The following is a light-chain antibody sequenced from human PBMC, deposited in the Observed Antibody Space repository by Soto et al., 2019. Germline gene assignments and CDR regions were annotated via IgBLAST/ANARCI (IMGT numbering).Light chain of an antibody. J-gene: IGKJ1*01. CDR2: GAS. CDR1: QRVSSN. CDR3: QQYNYFPLP. Sequence: EIVMTQSPATLSVSPGERSTLSCRASQRVSSNLGWYQQKPGQAPSLLIYGASTRATGIPARFSGSGSGTEFTLTISSLQSYYFAVYYCQQYNYFPLPFGQGTELEIK. V-gene: IGKV3-15*01.